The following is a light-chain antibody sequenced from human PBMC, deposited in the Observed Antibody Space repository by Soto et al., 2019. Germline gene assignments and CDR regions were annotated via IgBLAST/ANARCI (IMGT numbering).Light chain of an antibody. Sequence: QSVLTQPASVSGSPGQSITISCTGTSSDVGSYNLVSWYQQHPGKAHKLMIYEVSKRPSGVSNRFSGSKSGNTASLTISGLQAEDEADYYCCSYAGSSTHYVFGTGTKVTVL. CDR2: EVS. V-gene: IGLV2-23*02. CDR3: CSYAGSSTHYV. CDR1: SSDVGSYNL. J-gene: IGLJ1*01.